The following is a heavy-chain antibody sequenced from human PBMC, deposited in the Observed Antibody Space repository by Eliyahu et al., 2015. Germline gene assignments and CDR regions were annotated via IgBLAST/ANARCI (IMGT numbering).Heavy chain of an antibody. Sequence: EVQMVESGGGLVKPGGSLRLSCVASGISFQNAWMSWVRQAPGKGLEWVGRIKGKTYGETTDYAAPVKGRFTVSRDDSKSTAYLQMTSLRPEDTAVYYCTTGPNASVDYWGQGTLVTVSS. J-gene: IGHJ4*02. CDR2: IKGKTYGETT. D-gene: IGHD1-1*01. CDR3: TTGPNASVDY. V-gene: IGHV3-15*01. CDR1: GISFQNAW.